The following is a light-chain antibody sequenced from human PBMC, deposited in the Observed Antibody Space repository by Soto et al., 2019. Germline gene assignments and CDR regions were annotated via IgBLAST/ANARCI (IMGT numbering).Light chain of an antibody. CDR1: GSDY. CDR3: CSYKASSVL. CDR2: DVS. J-gene: IGLJ2*01. V-gene: IGLV2-14*03. Sequence: QSALTQPASVSGSPGQSITISCTGTGSDYVSWYQQHPGKPPRLIIYDVSDRPSGVSNRFSGSKSGNTASLTISGLQAEDEAHYYCCSYKASSVLFGGGTQLTVL.